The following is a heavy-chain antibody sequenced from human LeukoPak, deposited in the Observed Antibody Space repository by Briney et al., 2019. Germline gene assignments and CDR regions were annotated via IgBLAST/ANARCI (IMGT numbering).Heavy chain of an antibody. CDR3: ARVGRITMVRGVVNWFDP. CDR2: ISAYNGNT. Sequence: ASVKVSCKASGGTFSSYAISWVRQAPGQGLEWMGWISAYNGNTNYAQKLQGRVTMTTDTSTSTAYMELRSLRSDDTAVYYCARVGRITMVRGVVNWFDPWGQGTLVTVSS. CDR1: GGTFSSYA. D-gene: IGHD3-10*01. V-gene: IGHV1-18*01. J-gene: IGHJ5*02.